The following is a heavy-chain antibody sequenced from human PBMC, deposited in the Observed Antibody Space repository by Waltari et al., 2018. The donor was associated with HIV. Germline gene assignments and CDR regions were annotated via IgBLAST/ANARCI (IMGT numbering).Heavy chain of an antibody. D-gene: IGHD3-9*01. Sequence: EVQLVQSRKEIKKPGESLKISCKGSGYKFTNYCIGVVRQMPGKGRGWMGIINLFNSVARYSLSSQGQATSSADTSGTTAYLHWRSLKASDTAKYYCVVGPHYFDGPEGRGRLDYFQNWGQGTLVTVSS. J-gene: IGHJ1*01. CDR3: VVGPHYFDGPEGRGRLDYFQN. CDR1: GYKFTNYC. V-gene: IGHV5-51*01. CDR2: INLFNSVA.